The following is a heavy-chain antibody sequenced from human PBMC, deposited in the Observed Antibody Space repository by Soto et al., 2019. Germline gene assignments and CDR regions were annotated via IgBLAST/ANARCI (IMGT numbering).Heavy chain of an antibody. CDR2: IIPILGIA. D-gene: IGHD5-18*01. J-gene: IGHJ4*02. V-gene: IGHV1-69*08. CDR1: GGTFSSYT. CDR3: ARDGRGGYSNPLDY. Sequence: QVQLVQSGAEVKKPGSSVKVSCKASGGTFSSYTISWVRQAPGQGLEWMGRIIPILGIANYAQKFQGRVTITADKSTSTAYMELSSLRSEDTAVYYCARDGRGGYSNPLDYWGQGTLVTVSS.